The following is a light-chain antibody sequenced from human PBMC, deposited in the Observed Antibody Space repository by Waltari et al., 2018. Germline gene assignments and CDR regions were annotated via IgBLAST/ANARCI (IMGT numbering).Light chain of an antibody. Sequence: QSALTQPASVSGSPGQMITTPSTGTTSHVGSYHNVSWYQQHPGKAPKLIIYDVYIRPSGVSSRFSGSKSGNTASLTISGLQAEDEGDYYCSSYTDDTTLDVIFGGGTKLTVL. CDR3: SSYTDDTTLDVI. CDR1: TSHVGSYHN. V-gene: IGLV2-14*03. J-gene: IGLJ2*01. CDR2: DVY.